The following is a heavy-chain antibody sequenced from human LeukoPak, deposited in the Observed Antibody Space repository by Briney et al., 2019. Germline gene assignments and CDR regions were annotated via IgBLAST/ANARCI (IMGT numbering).Heavy chain of an antibody. Sequence: PSETLSLTRTVSGGSISGYYWSWIRQPPGKGLEWIGYIYYSGSTNYNPSLKSRVTISEDTSKNQFSLKLSSVTAADTAVYYCARGEAGGGSSWSTTPIMDVWGKGTTVTVSS. CDR1: GGSISGYY. CDR2: IYYSGST. J-gene: IGHJ6*03. D-gene: IGHD6-13*01. CDR3: ARGEAGGGSSWSTTPIMDV. V-gene: IGHV4-59*01.